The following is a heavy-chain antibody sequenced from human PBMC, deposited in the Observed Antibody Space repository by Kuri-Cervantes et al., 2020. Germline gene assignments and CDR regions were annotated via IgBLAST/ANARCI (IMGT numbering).Heavy chain of an antibody. CDR2: MNPNSGNT. Sequence: ASVKVSCKASGYTFTSYDINWVRQATGQGLEWMGWMNPNSGNTGYAQKLQGGVTMTRNTSISTAYMELSSLRSEDTAVYYCARGQRRALADFDYWGQGTLVTVSS. CDR1: GYTFTSYD. J-gene: IGHJ4*02. V-gene: IGHV1-8*01. D-gene: IGHD1-26*01. CDR3: ARGQRRALADFDY.